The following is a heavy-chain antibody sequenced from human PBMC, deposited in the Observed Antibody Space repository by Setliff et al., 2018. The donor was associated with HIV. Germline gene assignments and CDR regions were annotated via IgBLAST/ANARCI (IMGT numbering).Heavy chain of an antibody. V-gene: IGHV4-61*09. D-gene: IGHD1-1*01. CDR1: GGIISSDSFF. CDR3: ARAREGWKPFAFDY. CDR2: ISATGST. Sequence: SETLSLTCTVSGGIISSDSFFWSWIRQPAGKGLEWIGHISATGSTNYNPSLKSRVTMSLDTSKSQFSLNLNSVTAADAAVYFCARAREGWKPFAFDYWGQGTLVTVSS. J-gene: IGHJ4*02.